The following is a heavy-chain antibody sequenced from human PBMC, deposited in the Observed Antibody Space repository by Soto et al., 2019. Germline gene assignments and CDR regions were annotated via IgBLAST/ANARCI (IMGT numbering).Heavy chain of an antibody. CDR3: ARPKIRDYYDSSGYLDY. CDR2: IIPIFGTA. V-gene: IGHV1-69*13. CDR1: GGTFSSYA. Sequence: SVKVSCKASGGTFSSYAISWGRQAPGQGLEWMGGIIPIFGTANYAQKFQGRVTITADESTSTAYMELSSLRSEDTAVYYCARPKIRDYYDSSGYLDYWGQGTLVTVSS. D-gene: IGHD3-22*01. J-gene: IGHJ4*02.